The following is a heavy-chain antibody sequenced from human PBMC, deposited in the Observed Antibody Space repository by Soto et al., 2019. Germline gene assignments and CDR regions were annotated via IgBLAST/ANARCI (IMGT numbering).Heavy chain of an antibody. V-gene: IGHV4-4*02. CDR1: GDSVSSPNY. D-gene: IGHD6-19*01. CDR2: VFHTGTT. Sequence: QVQLQESGPGLVKPSGTLSLTCAVSGDSVSSPNYWCWVRQPPGKGLEWIGEVFHTGTTSYNPSLRSRVTISMDKSNNQFSLDLSYVTAADTAVYYCARSAGWYAVHSWGPGTLVIVSS. J-gene: IGHJ4*02. CDR3: ARSAGWYAVHS.